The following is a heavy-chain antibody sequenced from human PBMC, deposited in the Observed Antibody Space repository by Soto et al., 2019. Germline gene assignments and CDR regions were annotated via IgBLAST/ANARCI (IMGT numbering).Heavy chain of an antibody. CDR3: ARDTLRYSYAPDAFDI. CDR1: GFTFSSYG. D-gene: IGHD5-18*01. CDR2: IWYDGSNK. V-gene: IGHV3-33*01. J-gene: IGHJ3*02. Sequence: QVQLVESGGGVVQPGRSLRLSCAASGFTFSSYGMHWVRQAPGKGLEWVAVIWYDGSNKYYADSVKGRFTISRDNSKNTLYLQMNSLRAEDTAVYYCARDTLRYSYAPDAFDIWGQGTMVTVSS.